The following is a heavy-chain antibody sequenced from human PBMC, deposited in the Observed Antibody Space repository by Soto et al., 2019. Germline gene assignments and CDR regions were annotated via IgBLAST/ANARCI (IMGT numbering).Heavy chain of an antibody. CDR1: GFTFGDYA. CDR2: IRSKAYGGTT. J-gene: IGHJ6*02. V-gene: IGHV3-49*03. CDR3: TRVGSSWHGNYYYYYGMDV. D-gene: IGHD6-13*01. Sequence: GSLRLSCTASGFTFGDYAMSWFRQAPGKGLEWVGFIRSKAYGGTTEYAASVKGRFTISRDDSKSIAYLQMNSLKTEDTAVYYCTRVGSSWHGNYYYYYGMDVWGQGTTVTVSS.